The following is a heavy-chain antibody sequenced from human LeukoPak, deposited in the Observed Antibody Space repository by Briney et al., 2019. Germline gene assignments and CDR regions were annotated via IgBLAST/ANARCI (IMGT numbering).Heavy chain of an antibody. Sequence: GGSLRLSCEASGFTFRSYSMNWVRQAPGKGLEWISYISRSTNSISYADSVKGRFTISRDNAKNSLFLQVNNLRDEDTAVYYCARDRGPGINPAGTVGMDVWGHGTTVTVSS. CDR1: GFTFRSYS. V-gene: IGHV3-48*02. CDR3: ARDRGPGINPAGTVGMDV. J-gene: IGHJ6*02. D-gene: IGHD6-19*01. CDR2: ISRSTNSI.